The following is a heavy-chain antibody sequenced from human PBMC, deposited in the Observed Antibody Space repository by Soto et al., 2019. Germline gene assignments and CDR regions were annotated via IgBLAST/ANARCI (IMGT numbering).Heavy chain of an antibody. D-gene: IGHD3-3*01. CDR3: VLRVATDYVAFDI. Sequence: GGSLRLSCAASGFTFSSYWMHWVRQAPGKGLVWVSRINNDGSSTSYADSVKGRFTISRDNAKNTLYLQMNSLRAEDTAVYYCVLRVATDYVAFDIWGQGTMVTVS. CDR2: INNDGSST. J-gene: IGHJ3*02. V-gene: IGHV3-74*01. CDR1: GFTFSSYW.